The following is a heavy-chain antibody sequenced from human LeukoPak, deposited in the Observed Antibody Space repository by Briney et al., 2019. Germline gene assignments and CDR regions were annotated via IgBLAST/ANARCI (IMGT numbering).Heavy chain of an antibody. D-gene: IGHD3-22*01. J-gene: IGHJ4*02. CDR2: IIPIFGTA. Sequence: SVKVSCKASGYTFTSYGISWVRQAPGQGLEWMGRIIPIFGTANYAQKFQGRVTITTDESTSTAYMELSSLRSEDTAVYYCARAHYYDSSGPPPGDYWGQGTLVTVSS. CDR1: GYTFTSYG. CDR3: ARAHYYDSSGPPPGDY. V-gene: IGHV1-69*05.